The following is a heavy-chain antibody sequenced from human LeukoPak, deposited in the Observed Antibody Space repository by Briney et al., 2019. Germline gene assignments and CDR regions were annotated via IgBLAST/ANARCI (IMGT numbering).Heavy chain of an antibody. V-gene: IGHV1-2*02. D-gene: IGHD3-10*01. CDR2: INPNTGVT. Sequence: ASVKVSCKTSGYIFVGYHMHWVRQAPGQGLEWMGWINPNTGVTNYAQKFQGRVTMTRDTSISTAYMELSRLRSDDTAVYYCARFKMVRGTLDYWGQGTLVTVSS. J-gene: IGHJ4*02. CDR1: GYIFVGYH. CDR3: ARFKMVRGTLDY.